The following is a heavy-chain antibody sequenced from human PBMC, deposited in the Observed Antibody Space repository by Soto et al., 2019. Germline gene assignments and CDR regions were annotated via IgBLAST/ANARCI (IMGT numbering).Heavy chain of an antibody. Sequence: QVQLVQSGAEVKKPGASVKVSCKASGYTFTSYGISWVRQAPGQGLEWMGWISAYNGNTNYAQKLQGRVTMTTDTSTSTAYMELRSLRSDDTAVYYCAREDTAMVHYYYYGMDVWGQGTTVTVSS. CDR1: GYTFTSYG. CDR2: ISAYNGNT. D-gene: IGHD5-18*01. J-gene: IGHJ6*02. V-gene: IGHV1-18*01. CDR3: AREDTAMVHYYYYGMDV.